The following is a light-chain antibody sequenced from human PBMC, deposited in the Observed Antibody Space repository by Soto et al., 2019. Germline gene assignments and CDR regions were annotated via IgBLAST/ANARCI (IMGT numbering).Light chain of an antibody. CDR1: QYINNY. CDR3: HQSYNIPRT. V-gene: IGKV1-39*01. CDR2: SAS. Sequence: DIQMTQSPSSLSASVGDRVTITCRASQYINNYLNWYQQKPGKAPKLLIYSASTLQSEVPSRFSGSGSGTDFTLTISSLQPEDFATYYCHQSYNIPRTFGQGTKVDLK. J-gene: IGKJ1*01.